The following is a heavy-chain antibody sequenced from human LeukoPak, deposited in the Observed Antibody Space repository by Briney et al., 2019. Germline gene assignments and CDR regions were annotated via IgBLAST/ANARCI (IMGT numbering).Heavy chain of an antibody. V-gene: IGHV4-34*01. Sequence: PSETLSLTCAVYGGSFSGYYWSWIRQPPGKGLEWIGEINHSGSTNYNPSLRSRVTISVDTSKNQFSLKLSSVTAPDTAVYYCARTTSSSWYNQYNYWGQGTLVTVSS. CDR2: INHSGST. CDR3: ARTTSSSWYNQYNY. D-gene: IGHD6-13*01. J-gene: IGHJ4*02. CDR1: GGSFSGYY.